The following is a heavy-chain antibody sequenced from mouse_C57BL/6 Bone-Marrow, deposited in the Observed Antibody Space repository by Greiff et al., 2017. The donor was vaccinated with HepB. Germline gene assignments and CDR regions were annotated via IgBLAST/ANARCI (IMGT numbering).Heavy chain of an antibody. CDR3: ARVGITTVVAPFDY. Sequence: QVQLQQSGPELVKPGASVKISCKASGYAFSSSWMNWVKQRPGKGLEWIGRIYPGDGDTNYNWKFKGKATLTADKSSSPAYMQLSSLTSEDSAVYVCARVGITTVVAPFDYWGQGTTLTVSS. CDR2: IYPGDGDT. J-gene: IGHJ2*01. CDR1: GYAFSSSW. D-gene: IGHD1-1*01. V-gene: IGHV1-82*01.